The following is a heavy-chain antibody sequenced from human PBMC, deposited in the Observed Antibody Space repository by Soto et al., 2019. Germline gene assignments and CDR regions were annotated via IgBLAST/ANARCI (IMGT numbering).Heavy chain of an antibody. CDR2: INHSGST. CDR1: GGSFSGYY. Sequence: QVQLQQWGAGLLKPSETLSRTCAVYGGSFSGYYWSWIRQPPGKGLEWSGEINHSGSTNYNPSLKSRVTISVDTSKNQCSLKLSSVTAADTAGYYCARARRRASIVVGVAAGAFDIWGQGTMVTVSS. D-gene: IGHD2-15*01. CDR3: ARARRRASIVVGVAAGAFDI. V-gene: IGHV4-34*01. J-gene: IGHJ3*02.